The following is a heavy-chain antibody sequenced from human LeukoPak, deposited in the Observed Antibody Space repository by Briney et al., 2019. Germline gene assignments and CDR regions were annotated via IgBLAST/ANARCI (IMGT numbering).Heavy chain of an antibody. CDR1: GFTFSSYS. J-gene: IGHJ4*02. D-gene: IGHD3-10*01. V-gene: IGHV3-21*01. CDR2: ISSSSSYI. CDR3: ARDGDGSGSPNFDY. Sequence: PGGSLRLSCAASGFTFSSYSMNWVRQAPGKGLEWVSSISSSSSYIYYADSVKGRFTISRDNAKNSLYLQMNSLRAEDTAVYYCARDGDGSGSPNFDYWGQGTLVTVSS.